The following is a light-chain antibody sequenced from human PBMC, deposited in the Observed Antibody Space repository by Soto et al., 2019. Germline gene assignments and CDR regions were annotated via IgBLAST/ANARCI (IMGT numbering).Light chain of an antibody. CDR2: AAS. Sequence: IQLPQSTSFLSASVGDRVIFTCRTSQGIGSSLAWYQQKPGKAPNLLISAASTLQSGVPSRFSGSGSGTDFTLTISSLQPEDFVTYYCQQYNDYSTFGQGTKVDIK. J-gene: IGKJ1*01. V-gene: IGKV1-9*01. CDR1: QGIGSS. CDR3: QQYNDYST.